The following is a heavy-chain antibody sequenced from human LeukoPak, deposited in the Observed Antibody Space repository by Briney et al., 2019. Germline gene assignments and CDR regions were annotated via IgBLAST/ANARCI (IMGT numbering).Heavy chain of an antibody. CDR2: MNPNSGNT. V-gene: IGHV1-8*01. Sequence: GASVKVSCKASGYTFTSYDINWVRQATGQGLELMGLMNPNSGNTGYAQKFQGRGTMTRNTSISTAYMELSSLRSEDTAVYYCARHVRQLVAIPAGYYYYYMDVWGKGTTVTVSS. D-gene: IGHD6-6*01. CDR1: GYTFTSYD. CDR3: ARHVRQLVAIPAGYYYYYMDV. J-gene: IGHJ6*03.